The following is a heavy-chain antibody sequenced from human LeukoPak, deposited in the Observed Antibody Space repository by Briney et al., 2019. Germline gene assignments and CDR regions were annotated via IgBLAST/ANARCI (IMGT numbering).Heavy chain of an antibody. D-gene: IGHD3-22*01. CDR3: AASYYYYSSGPRPYYFDF. J-gene: IGHJ4*02. V-gene: IGHV4-31*03. CDR1: GGSISSGGYY. CDR2: IYYSGST. Sequence: PSETLSLTCTVSGGSISSGGYYWSWIRQHPGKGLEWIGYIYYSGSTYYNSSLKSRVTIPVDTSKNQFSLKLSSVTAADTAVYYCAASYYYYSSGPRPYYFDFWGQGTLVTVSS.